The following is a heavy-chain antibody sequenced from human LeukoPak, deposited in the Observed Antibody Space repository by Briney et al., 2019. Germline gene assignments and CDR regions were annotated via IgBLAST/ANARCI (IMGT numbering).Heavy chain of an antibody. CDR3: ARRTSYYYDRRAFDI. V-gene: IGHV4-38-2*02. CDR2: IYQSGTT. D-gene: IGHD3-22*01. J-gene: IGHJ3*02. CDR1: GYSISGGYY. Sequence: SETLSLTCSVSGYSISGGYYWGWIRQPPGKGLEWIGSIYQSGTTSYNPSLKSRVTISVDTSKNQFSLRLSSVTAADTAVYYCARRTSYYYDRRAFDIWGQGTMVTVSS.